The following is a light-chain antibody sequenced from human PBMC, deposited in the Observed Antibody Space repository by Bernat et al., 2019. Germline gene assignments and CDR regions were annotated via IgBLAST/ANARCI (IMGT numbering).Light chain of an antibody. J-gene: IGLJ3*02. V-gene: IGLV2-11*01. Sequence: QSALTQPRSVSGSPGQSVTISCTGTSGDVGGYNRVSWYQQHPGKAPKFMIYDVNKRPSGVPDRFSGSKSGSTASLTISGLPAEDEADYYCCSFAGKSACVFGGGTKVTVL. CDR2: DVN. CDR1: SGDVGGYNR. CDR3: CSFAGKSACV.